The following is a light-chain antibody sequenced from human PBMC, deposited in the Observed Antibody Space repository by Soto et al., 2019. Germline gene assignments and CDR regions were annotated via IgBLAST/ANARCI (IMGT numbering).Light chain of an antibody. CDR3: XXGHGSGSNFVVV. CDR2: VGTGGIVG. V-gene: IGLV9-49*01. J-gene: IGLJ2*01. Sequence: QSVLTQPPSASASLGASVTLTCTLSSGYSNYKVDWYQQRPGKGPRFVMRVGTGGIVGSKGDGIPDRFSVLGSGLNRYLTIKNIXXXXXXXXXXXXGHGSGSNFVVVFGGGTKLTVL. CDR1: SGYSNYK.